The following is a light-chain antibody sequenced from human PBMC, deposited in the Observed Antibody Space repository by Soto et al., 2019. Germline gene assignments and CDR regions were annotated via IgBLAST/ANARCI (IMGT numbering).Light chain of an antibody. Sequence: DIQMTQSPSSLSASAGDRVTITCQASQDINNHLNWYQQKAGRAPKLLINDASNLETGVPSRFSGSGSGTDFTLTISGRQPEDIATYYCQQYVNALTFGGGTKVEIK. J-gene: IGKJ4*01. CDR3: QQYVNALT. CDR2: DAS. V-gene: IGKV1-33*01. CDR1: QDINNH.